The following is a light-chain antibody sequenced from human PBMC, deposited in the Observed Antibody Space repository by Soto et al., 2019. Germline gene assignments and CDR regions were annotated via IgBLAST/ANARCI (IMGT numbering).Light chain of an antibody. CDR2: LGS. CDR1: RSLLHSDGYNY. Sequence: DIVMTQSPLSLPVTPGEPASISCRSSRSLLHSDGYNYLDWYLQKPGQSPQLLIYLGSNRASGVPDRFSGSGSGTDFTLKISRVEAEDVGVYYCMQALESRTFGGGTKVDIK. V-gene: IGKV2-28*01. J-gene: IGKJ4*01. CDR3: MQALESRT.